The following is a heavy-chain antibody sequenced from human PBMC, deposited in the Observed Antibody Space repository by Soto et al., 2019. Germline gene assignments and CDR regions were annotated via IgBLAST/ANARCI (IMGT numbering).Heavy chain of an antibody. D-gene: IGHD3-22*01. V-gene: IGHV4-59*12. CDR2: IYYSGST. J-gene: IGHJ4*02. CDR3: ARDSRSGYYLEY. CDR1: GGSISSYY. Sequence: PSETLSLTCTVSGGSISSYYWSWIRQPPGKGLEWIGYIYYSGSTDYNPSLKSRVTITVDSSNNKFSLKLNSVTAADTAVYYCARDSRSGYYLEYWGQGTLVTVSS.